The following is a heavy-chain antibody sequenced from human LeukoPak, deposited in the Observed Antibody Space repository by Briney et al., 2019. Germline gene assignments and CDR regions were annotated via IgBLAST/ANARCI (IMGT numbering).Heavy chain of an antibody. CDR3: ARDGSLPDY. CDR2: IISDGSST. CDR1: GFTFSNYW. V-gene: IGHV3-74*01. J-gene: IGHJ4*02. Sequence: GSLRLSCAASGFTFSNYWMHWVRQTPGKGLVWVSRIISDGSSTSYSDSVKGRFTISRDNAKNTLYLQMNSLRAEDTAVYYCARDGSLPDYWGQGTLVTVSS.